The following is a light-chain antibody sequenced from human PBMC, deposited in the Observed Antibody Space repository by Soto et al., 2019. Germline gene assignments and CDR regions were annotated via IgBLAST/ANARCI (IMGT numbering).Light chain of an antibody. J-gene: IGLJ2*01. Sequence: QSALTQPASVSGSPGQSITISCTGTSSDVGGYNYVSWYQQHPGKAPKLMIYDVSNRPSGVSNRYSGSKSGNTASLTISGLKAEDEADYYCSSYTSSSSLVLFGGGTKLTVL. CDR2: DVS. CDR1: SSDVGGYNY. CDR3: SSYTSSSSLVL. V-gene: IGLV2-14*01.